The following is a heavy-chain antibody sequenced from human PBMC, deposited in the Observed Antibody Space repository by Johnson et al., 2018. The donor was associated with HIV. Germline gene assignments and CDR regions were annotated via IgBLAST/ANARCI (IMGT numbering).Heavy chain of an antibody. D-gene: IGHD1-7*01. CDR3: ARAPQTYNWNYMMAFDM. CDR2: ISYDGSNK. V-gene: IGHV3-30*14. CDR1: GFTFSSYA. Sequence: QVQLVESGGGVVQPGRSLRLSCAASGFTFSSYAMHWVRQAPGKGLEWVAVISYDGSNKYYADSVKGRFTISRDNSKNTLDLQMNSLRAEDTAVYYCARAPQTYNWNYMMAFDMWGQGTMVTVSP. J-gene: IGHJ3*02.